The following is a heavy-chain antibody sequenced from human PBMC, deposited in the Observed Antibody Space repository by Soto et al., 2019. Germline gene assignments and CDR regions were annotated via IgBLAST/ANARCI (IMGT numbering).Heavy chain of an antibody. CDR3: ARVRMARGNYFMDV. Sequence: QVQLQESGPGLVQPSQTLSLTCSVSGGSISSGGYYWSWIRQLPGKGLEWIGYIFNSGSTYYNSSLKSRLTMSVDTSKNQLSLKLSSVTVADTAMYYCARVRMARGNYFMDVWGKGTTITVSS. J-gene: IGHJ6*03. V-gene: IGHV4-31*03. CDR2: IFNSGST. CDR1: GGSISSGGYY. D-gene: IGHD3-10*01.